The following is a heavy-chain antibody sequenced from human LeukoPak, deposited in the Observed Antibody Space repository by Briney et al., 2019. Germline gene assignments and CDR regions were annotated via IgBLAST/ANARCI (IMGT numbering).Heavy chain of an antibody. V-gene: IGHV4-61*01. CDR2: KYYSGST. CDR1: GVSINTCCYY. D-gene: IGHD5-18*01. J-gene: IGHJ4*02. CDR3: ARGRSYGFDFDS. Sequence: SETLSLTCDVSGVSINTCCYYWTWIRKPPGKGLEWIGYKYYSGSTRYNSSLRSRLTISLDTSKNQFSLRLTSVTAADTAVYYCARGRSYGFDFDSWGPGTLVIVYS.